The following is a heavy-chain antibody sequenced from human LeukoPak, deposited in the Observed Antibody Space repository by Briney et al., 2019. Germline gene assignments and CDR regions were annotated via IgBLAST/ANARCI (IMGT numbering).Heavy chain of an antibody. J-gene: IGHJ3*02. D-gene: IGHD6-13*01. Sequence: PGGSLRLSCAAYGFTFSSYSMNWVRQAPGKGLEWVSSISSSSSYIYYAVSVKGRFTTSRDNAKNSLYLQMNSLRAEDTAVYYCARQGVYSSSWYAPGAFDIWGQGTMVTVSS. CDR1: GFTFSSYS. V-gene: IGHV3-21*01. CDR3: ARQGVYSSSWYAPGAFDI. CDR2: ISSSSSYI.